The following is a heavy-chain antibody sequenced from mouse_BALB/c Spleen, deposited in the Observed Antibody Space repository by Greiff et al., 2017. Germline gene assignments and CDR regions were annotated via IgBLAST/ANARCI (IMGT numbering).Heavy chain of an antibody. Sequence: VQLQQPGAELVKPGASVKLSCKASGYTFTSYWMHWVKQRPGQGLEWIGEIDPSDSYTNYNQKFKGKATLTVDKSSSTAYMQLSSLTSEDSAVYYCARDPYGNYDYYAMDYWGQGTSVTVSS. CDR2: IDPSDSYT. V-gene: IGHV1-69*02. J-gene: IGHJ4*01. CDR3: ARDPYGNYDYYAMDY. CDR1: GYTFTSYW. D-gene: IGHD2-10*02.